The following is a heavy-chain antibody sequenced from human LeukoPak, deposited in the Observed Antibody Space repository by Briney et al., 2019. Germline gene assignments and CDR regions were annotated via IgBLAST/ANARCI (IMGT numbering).Heavy chain of an antibody. CDR1: GFSFSTQR. Sequence: PGGSLRLSCAASGFSFSTQRMHWVRQAPGKGLGWVSAISGSGGSTYYADSVKGRFTISRDNSKNTLYLQMNSLRAEDTAVYYCAKYPLYDFWSGYPRWYFDYWGQGTLVTVSS. V-gene: IGHV3-23*01. CDR2: ISGSGGST. CDR3: AKYPLYDFWSGYPRWYFDY. D-gene: IGHD3-3*01. J-gene: IGHJ4*02.